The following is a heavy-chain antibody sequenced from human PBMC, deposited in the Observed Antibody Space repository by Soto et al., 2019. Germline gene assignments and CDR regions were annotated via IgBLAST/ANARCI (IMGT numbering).Heavy chain of an antibody. V-gene: IGHV3-7*01. CDR1: GFAFSSFW. J-gene: IGHJ4*02. CDR3: SRSLDS. CDR2: INPDGSEK. Sequence: GGSLRLSCAASGFAFSSFWMDWVRQAPGKGLEWVANINPDGSEKHYVDSVKGRFTISRDNAKNSLYLQMSSLTAEDSALYYCSRSLDSWGQGTRVTVSS.